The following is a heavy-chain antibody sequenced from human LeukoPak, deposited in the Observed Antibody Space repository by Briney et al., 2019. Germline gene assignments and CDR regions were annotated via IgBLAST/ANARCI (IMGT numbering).Heavy chain of an antibody. V-gene: IGHV3-53*01. D-gene: IGHD3-22*01. CDR3: ANFGGDSSGYYYPLDY. CDR2: IYSGGST. J-gene: IGHJ4*02. Sequence: GGSLRLSCAASGFTVSSNYMSWVRQAPGKGLDWVSVIYSGGSTYYADSVKGRFTISRDNSKNTLYLQMNSLRAEDTAVYYCANFGGDSSGYYYPLDYWGQGTLVTVSS. CDR1: GFTVSSNY.